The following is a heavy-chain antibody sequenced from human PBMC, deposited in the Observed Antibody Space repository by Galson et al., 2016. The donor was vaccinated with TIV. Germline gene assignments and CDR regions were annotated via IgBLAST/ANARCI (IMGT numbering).Heavy chain of an antibody. D-gene: IGHD1-26*01. V-gene: IGHV3-66*02. CDR3: ARDRIVDATYYYYYFGLDV. CDR1: GLSVSINY. CDR2: LTDGGNT. Sequence: SLRLSCAASGLSVSINYMTWVRQAPGKGLEWVSLLTDGGNTYYPDTVKGRFTISRDTSKNTLYLQMKSLRVEDTAVYYCARDRIVDATYYYYYFGLDVWGQGTAVTVSS. J-gene: IGHJ6*02.